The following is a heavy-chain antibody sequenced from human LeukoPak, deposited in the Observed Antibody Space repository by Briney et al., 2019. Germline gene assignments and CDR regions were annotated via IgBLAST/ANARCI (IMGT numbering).Heavy chain of an antibody. V-gene: IGHV4-59*01. CDR1: GGSISSYY. J-gene: IGHJ4*02. Sequence: PSETLSLTCTVSGGSISSYYWSWIRQPPGKGLEWIGYVYYSGTTNYNPSLKGRVTISVDTSKNHFSLRLSSVTAADTAVYYCAREPSCTKGACYSFDSWAREPWSPSPQ. CDR3: AREPSCTKGACYSFDS. CDR2: VYYSGTT. D-gene: IGHD2-8*01.